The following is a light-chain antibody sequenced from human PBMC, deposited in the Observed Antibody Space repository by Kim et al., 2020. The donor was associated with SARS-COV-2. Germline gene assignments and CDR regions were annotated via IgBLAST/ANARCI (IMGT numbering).Light chain of an antibody. CDR3: QQYNGYPRT. CDR1: QGISSY. V-gene: IGKV1-8*01. Sequence: ASTGERATITCRASQGISSYLAWYQQKPGQAPRRLISAASTWETGIPERFRGSGSGTDFTLTISSLQSEDFATYYCQQYNGYPRTFGAGTKVDIK. J-gene: IGKJ4*02. CDR2: AAS.